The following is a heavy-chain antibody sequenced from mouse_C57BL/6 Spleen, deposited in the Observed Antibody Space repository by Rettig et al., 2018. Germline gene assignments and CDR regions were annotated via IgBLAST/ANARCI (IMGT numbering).Heavy chain of an antibody. CDR2: IYWDDDK. V-gene: IGHV8-12*01. CDR3: ARRAGDGYSRYFDV. Sequence: QVTLKESGPGILQSSQTLSLTCSFSGFSLSTSGMGVSWIRQPSGKGLEWLAHIYWDDDKRYNPSLKSRLTTSKDTSRNQVFLKITSVDTADTATYYCARRAGDGYSRYFDVWGTGTTVTVSS. CDR1: GFSLSTSGMG. D-gene: IGHD2-3*01. J-gene: IGHJ1*03.